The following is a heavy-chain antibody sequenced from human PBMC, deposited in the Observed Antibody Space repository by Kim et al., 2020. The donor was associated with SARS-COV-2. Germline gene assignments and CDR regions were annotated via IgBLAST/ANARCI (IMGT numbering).Heavy chain of an antibody. D-gene: IGHD3-3*01. CDR1: GYTFTSYG. Sequence: ASVKVSCKASGYTFTSYGISWVRQAPGQGLEWMGWISAYNGNTNYAQKLQGRVTMTTDTSTSTAYMELRSLRSDDTAVYYCARDFTIFGVATDNWFDPWGQGTLVTVSS. CDR3: ARDFTIFGVATDNWFDP. V-gene: IGHV1-18*01. J-gene: IGHJ5*02. CDR2: ISAYNGNT.